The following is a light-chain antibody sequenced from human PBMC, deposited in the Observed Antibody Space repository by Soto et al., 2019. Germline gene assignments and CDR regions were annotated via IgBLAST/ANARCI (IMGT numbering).Light chain of an antibody. J-gene: IGLJ1*01. V-gene: IGLV2-14*01. CDR3: SSYTTSSTYV. CDR2: DVS. Sequence: QSALTQPASVSGSPGQSITISFTGTISDVGGYNYVSWYQQHPGKAPKLMICDVSDRPSGISNRFSGSKSGNTASLTISGLQAEDEADYYCSSYTTSSTYVFGTGTKLTVL. CDR1: ISDVGGYNY.